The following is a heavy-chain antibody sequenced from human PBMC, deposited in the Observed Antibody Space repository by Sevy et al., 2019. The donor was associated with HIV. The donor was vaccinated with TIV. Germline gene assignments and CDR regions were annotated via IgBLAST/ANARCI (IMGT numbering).Heavy chain of an antibody. D-gene: IGHD3-3*01. Sequence: SETLSLTCTVSGDSIRSGNHWWGWIRQPAGKGLEWIGRIYKSGGIIYNPVVSSRVTMSVVTSTNQIFLNLKSVTAADTAVYFCARDTIAADYHRGMGVWGQGTTVSVSS. V-gene: IGHV4-61*02. J-gene: IGHJ6*02. CDR2: IYKSGGI. CDR1: GDSIRSGNHW. CDR3: ARDTIAADYHRGMGV.